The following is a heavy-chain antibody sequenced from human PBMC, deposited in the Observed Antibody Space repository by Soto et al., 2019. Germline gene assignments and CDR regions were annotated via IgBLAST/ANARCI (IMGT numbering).Heavy chain of an antibody. CDR2: IYYSGST. J-gene: IGHJ4*02. Sequence: QVQLQESWPGLVKPSETLSLTCTVSGDSISNYYWIWIRQPPGKGLEWIGYIYYSGSTNYNPSLKSRVTLSEDTSKNQISLRLSSVTAADTAVYYCERDRAYYDSSGLFFDYWGQGTLVTVSS. V-gene: IGHV4-59*01. D-gene: IGHD3-22*01. CDR3: ERDRAYYDSSGLFFDY. CDR1: GDSISNYY.